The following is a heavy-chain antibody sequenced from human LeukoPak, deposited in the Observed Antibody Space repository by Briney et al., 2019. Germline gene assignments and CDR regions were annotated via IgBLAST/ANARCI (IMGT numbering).Heavy chain of an antibody. CDR2: ISGSGGST. CDR1: GCTFNSYA. D-gene: IGHD1-1*01. Sequence: GGSLRLSCAASGCTFNSYAMSRVRQAPGKGLEWVSAISGSGGSTYYADSVKGRFTISRDNSKNTLYLQMNSLRAEDTAVYYCAKTRPYTPGAFDIWGQGTMVTVSS. V-gene: IGHV3-23*01. J-gene: IGHJ3*02. CDR3: AKTRPYTPGAFDI.